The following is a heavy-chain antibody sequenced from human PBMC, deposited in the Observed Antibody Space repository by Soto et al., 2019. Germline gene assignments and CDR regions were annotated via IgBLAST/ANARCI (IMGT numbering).Heavy chain of an antibody. CDR1: GYTFMNFG. J-gene: IGHJ4*02. V-gene: IGHV1-18*01. CDR3: TRDLYFMSTSTVTTDGY. Sequence: HVQMVQSGGEVKKPGASVKVSCKPSGYTFMNFGISWVRQAPGQGLQWMGWISPENGKTKYALKFQGRVSMTADTSTSTVYMEVRSLRSDDTAVYYCTRDLYFMSTSTVTTDGYWGQGTLVAVSS. D-gene: IGHD4-17*01. CDR2: ISPENGKT.